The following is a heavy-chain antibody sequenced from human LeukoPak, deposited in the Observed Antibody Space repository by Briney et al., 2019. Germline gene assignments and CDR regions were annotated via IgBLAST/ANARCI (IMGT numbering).Heavy chain of an antibody. J-gene: IGHJ6*02. V-gene: IGHV3-11*06. CDR2: ISSSRSYT. D-gene: IGHD2-2*01. CDR1: GFNFSDYY. Sequence: GGSLGLSCAASGFNFSDYYMSWIRQAPGKGLEWVSYISSSRSYTNYADSVQGRFTISRDNAKNSLYLQMNSPRAEDTAVYYCARDKEVGVVPPAIDYYDCGMDVWGQGTTVPVSS. CDR3: ARDKEVGVVPPAIDYYDCGMDV.